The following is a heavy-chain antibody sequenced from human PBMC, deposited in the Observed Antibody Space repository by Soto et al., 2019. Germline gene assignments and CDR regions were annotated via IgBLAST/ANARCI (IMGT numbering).Heavy chain of an antibody. CDR1: GYSFTSYW. V-gene: IGHV5-10-1*01. CDR2: IDPSDSYT. D-gene: IGHD5-18*01. CDR3: ARNSYGRYYYYGMDV. J-gene: IGHJ6*02. Sequence: GESLKISCKGSGYSFTSYWISWVRQMPGKGLEWMGRIDPSDSYTNYSPSFQGHVTISADKSISTAYLQWSSLKASDTAMYYCARNSYGRYYYYGMDVWGQGTTVTVYS.